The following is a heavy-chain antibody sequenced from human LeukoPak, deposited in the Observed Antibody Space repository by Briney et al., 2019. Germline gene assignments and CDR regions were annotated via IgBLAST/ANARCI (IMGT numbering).Heavy chain of an antibody. Sequence: PGGSLRLSRAASGFAFHDHAMNWVRQAPGKGLGGVSGISWNSGSIGYADSVKGRFTISRDNAKTPLYLQMHSLRDEDTALYYCVKDDSAYYYGLDVWGQGATVTVSS. J-gene: IGHJ6*02. CDR3: VKDDSAYYYGLDV. CDR1: GFAFHDHA. CDR2: ISWNSGSI. V-gene: IGHV3-9*01.